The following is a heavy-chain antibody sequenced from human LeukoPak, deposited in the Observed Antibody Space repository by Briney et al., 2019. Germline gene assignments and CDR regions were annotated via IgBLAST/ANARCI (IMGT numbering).Heavy chain of an antibody. J-gene: IGHJ6*04. D-gene: IGHD3-10*02. CDR1: GFAFSNYW. V-gene: IGHV3-7*01. CDR2: IMEDGSEK. Sequence: GGSLRLSCAASGFAFSNYWMSWVRQAPGKWLEWVANIMEDGSEKYYVDSVKGRFTISRDNAKNSLYLQMNSLRAEDTAVYYCAELGITMIGGVWGKGTTVTISS. CDR3: AELGITMIGGV.